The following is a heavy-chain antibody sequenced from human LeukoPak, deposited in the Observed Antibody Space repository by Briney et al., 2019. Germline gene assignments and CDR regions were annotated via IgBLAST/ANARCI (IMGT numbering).Heavy chain of an antibody. CDR1: GFTFSDYY. J-gene: IGHJ4*02. D-gene: IGHD4-17*01. CDR2: ISSSGSTI. CDR3: AGEGHDYGDYDPYYFDY. Sequence: GSLRLSCAASGFTFSDYYMSWIRQAPGKGLEWVSYISSSGSTIYYADSVKGRFTISRDNAKNSLYLQMNSLRAEDTAVYYCAGEGHDYGDYDPYYFDYWGQGTLVTVSS. V-gene: IGHV3-11*01.